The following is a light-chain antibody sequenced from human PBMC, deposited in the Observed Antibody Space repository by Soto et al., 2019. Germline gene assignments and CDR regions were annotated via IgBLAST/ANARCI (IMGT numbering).Light chain of an antibody. CDR1: SSDVGSYNL. V-gene: IGLV2-23*01. J-gene: IGLJ2*01. CDR3: CSYAGSSPHVV. Sequence: QSALTQPASVSGSPGQSITISCTGTSSDVGSYNLVSWYQQHTGKAPKLMIYEGSKRPSGVSNRFSGSKSGNTASLTISGLQAEDEADYYCCSYAGSSPHVVFGGGTKVTVL. CDR2: EGS.